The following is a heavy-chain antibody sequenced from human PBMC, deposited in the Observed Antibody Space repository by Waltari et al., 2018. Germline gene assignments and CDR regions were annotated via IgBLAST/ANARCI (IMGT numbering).Heavy chain of an antibody. J-gene: IGHJ3*02. CDR1: GFTFSSSS. D-gene: IGHD6-13*01. CDR3: ARDRSSWYSYAFDI. Sequence: EVQLVESGGGLVKPGGSLRLSCAASGFTFSSSSMNWVRQAPGKGLEWVSSISSSSSYIYYADSVKGRFTISRDNAKNSLYLQMNSLRAEDTAVYYCARDRSSWYSYAFDIWGQGTMVTVSS. CDR2: ISSSSSYI. V-gene: IGHV3-21*01.